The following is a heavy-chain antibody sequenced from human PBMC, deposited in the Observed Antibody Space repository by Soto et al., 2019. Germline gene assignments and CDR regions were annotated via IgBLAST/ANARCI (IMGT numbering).Heavy chain of an antibody. Sequence: QVQLVQSGAEVKKPGASVKVSCKASGYTFTSYGISWVRQAPGQGLEWMGWISAYNGNTNYAQKLQGRVTMTTDTSNSTAYKELRSLRTDDAAVDYPAKGGFGTGTPDYWGQGTPVTVSS. CDR3: AKGGFGTGTPDY. V-gene: IGHV1-18*01. J-gene: IGHJ4*02. CDR2: ISAYNGNT. CDR1: GYTFTSYG. D-gene: IGHD1-1*01.